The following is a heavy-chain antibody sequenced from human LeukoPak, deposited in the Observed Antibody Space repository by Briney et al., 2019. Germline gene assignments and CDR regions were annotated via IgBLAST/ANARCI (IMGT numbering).Heavy chain of an antibody. J-gene: IGHJ4*02. CDR1: GGSISSFY. CDR2: IYHSGST. CDR3: ARTYDYIWGSFRSHSFDS. V-gene: IGHV4-59*04. D-gene: IGHD3-16*02. Sequence: SETLSLTCTVSGGSISSFYWSWIRQPAGKGLEWIGSIYHSGSTYYNPSLKSRVTISVDTSKNQFSLKLSSVTAADTGVYYCARTYDYIWGSFRSHSFDSWGQGTLVTVSS.